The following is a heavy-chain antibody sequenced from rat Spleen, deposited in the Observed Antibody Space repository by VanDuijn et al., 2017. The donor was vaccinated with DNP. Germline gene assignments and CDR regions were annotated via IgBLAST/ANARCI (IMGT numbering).Heavy chain of an antibody. J-gene: IGHJ2*01. CDR3: TSLPY. V-gene: IGHV5-46*01. Sequence: EVQLVESGGGLVQPGRSMKLSCAASGFTFSTFTMAWLRQAPTKGLEWVATISTSGGTTYYRDSVKGRFAVSRDNAESTLYLQMSSLRSEDTATYYCTSLPYWGQGVMVTVSS. CDR1: GFTFSTFT. CDR2: ISTSGGTT.